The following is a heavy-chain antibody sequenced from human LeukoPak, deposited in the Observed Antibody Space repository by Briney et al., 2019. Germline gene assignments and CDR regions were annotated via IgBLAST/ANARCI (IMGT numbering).Heavy chain of an antibody. CDR3: ARQGGNYALLDY. V-gene: IGHV4-61*02. J-gene: IGHJ4*02. CDR1: GGSISSGSYY. Sequence: SETLSLTCTVSGGSISSGSYYWSWIRQPAGKGLEWIGRIYTSGSTNYNPSLKSRVTISVDTSKNQFSLSLTSVTAADTALYYCARQGGNYALLDYWGQGTLVTVSS. D-gene: IGHD1-7*01. CDR2: IYTSGST.